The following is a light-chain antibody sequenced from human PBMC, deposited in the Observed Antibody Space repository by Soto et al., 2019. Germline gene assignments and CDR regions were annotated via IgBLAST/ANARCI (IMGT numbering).Light chain of an antibody. Sequence: QSVLTQPASVSGSPGQSITISCTGTSSDVGYYNYVSWYQQHPGKAPKVLIYEVRNRPSGASSRFSDSKSGNTAFLTISGLQPEDEADYYCSSYTRSSSVLFGGGTKLTVL. CDR3: SSYTRSSSVL. CDR2: EVR. J-gene: IGLJ2*01. V-gene: IGLV2-14*01. CDR1: SSDVGYYNY.